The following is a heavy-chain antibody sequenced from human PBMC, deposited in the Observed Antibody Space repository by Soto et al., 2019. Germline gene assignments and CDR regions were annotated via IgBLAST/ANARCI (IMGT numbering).Heavy chain of an antibody. CDR1: GFVFSTYW. D-gene: IGHD2-15*01. V-gene: IGHV3-7*01. CDR3: ARGRWGSGGSGDIYYYFMDV. Sequence: EVQLVESGGGLVQPGGSLRLSCAASGFVFSTYWMTWVRQAPGKGLEWVANIKEDGSETYYEDTVKGRFTMSRDNAKNPLYLQMNSLRAEDTAVYYCARGRWGSGGSGDIYYYFMDVWGKGTTVTVSS. J-gene: IGHJ6*03. CDR2: IKEDGSET.